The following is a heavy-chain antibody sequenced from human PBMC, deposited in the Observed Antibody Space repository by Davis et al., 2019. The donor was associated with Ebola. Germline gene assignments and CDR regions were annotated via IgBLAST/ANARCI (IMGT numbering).Heavy chain of an antibody. CDR1: GYTFTRFA. Sequence: AASVKVSCTASGYTFTRFAIHWVRQAPGQRLEWMGWINAGNGNTIYSQNFQGRVTITRDTSASTVYMELSSLRSEDTAVYYCAGNSVTTRLDYYGMDVWGQGTTVTVSS. J-gene: IGHJ6*02. D-gene: IGHD4-17*01. V-gene: IGHV1-3*01. CDR3: AGNSVTTRLDYYGMDV. CDR2: INAGNGNT.